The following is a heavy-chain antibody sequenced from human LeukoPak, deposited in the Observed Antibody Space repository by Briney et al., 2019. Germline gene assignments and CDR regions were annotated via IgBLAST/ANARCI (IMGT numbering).Heavy chain of an antibody. Sequence: GGSLRLSCAASGFTFSSYAMHWVRQAPGKGLEWVAVISYDGSNKYYADSVKGRFTISRDNSKNTLYLQMNSLRAEDTAVYYCARDPCEAVVAAILSGMDVWGQGTTVTVSS. CDR1: GFTFSSYA. CDR3: ARDPCEAVVAAILSGMDV. D-gene: IGHD2-15*01. V-gene: IGHV3-30-3*01. J-gene: IGHJ6*02. CDR2: ISYDGSNK.